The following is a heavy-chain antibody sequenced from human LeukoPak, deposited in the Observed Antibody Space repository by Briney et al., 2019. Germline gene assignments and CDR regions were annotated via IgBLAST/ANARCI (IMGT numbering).Heavy chain of an antibody. J-gene: IGHJ4*02. V-gene: IGHV4-4*02. D-gene: IGHD6-13*01. Sequence: AGTQTLTCAVSGGSISSSNWWSWVRQPPGKGLEWIGEIYHSRSTNYNPSLKSRITISVDKSENQFSLKLSSVTAADTAVYYCARRGEPNPPGIAAAGTSRFDYWGQGTLFTVSS. CDR3: ARRGEPNPPGIAAAGTSRFDY. CDR2: IYHSRST. CDR1: GGSISSSNW.